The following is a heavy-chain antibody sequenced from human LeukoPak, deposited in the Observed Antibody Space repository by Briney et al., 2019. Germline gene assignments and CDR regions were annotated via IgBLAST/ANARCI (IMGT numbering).Heavy chain of an antibody. CDR1: GGSISSYY. V-gene: IGHV4-59*08. D-gene: IGHD3-10*01. CDR2: IYYSGST. J-gene: IGHJ6*03. Sequence: PSETLSLTCTVSGGSISSYYWSWIRQPPGEGLDWIGYIYYSGSTNYNPSLKSRVTISVDTSKNQFSLKLSSVTAADTAVYYCARHDYYGSGSFAFPYYYMGVWGKGTTVTISS. CDR3: ARHDYYGSGSFAFPYYYMGV.